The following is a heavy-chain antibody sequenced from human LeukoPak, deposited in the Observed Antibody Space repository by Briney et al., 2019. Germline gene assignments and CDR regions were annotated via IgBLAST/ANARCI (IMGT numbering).Heavy chain of an antibody. CDR1: GFTFSSYS. D-gene: IGHD3-22*01. Sequence: GGSLRLSCAASGFTFSSYSMNWVRQAPGKGLEWVSSISSSSSYIYYADSVKGRFTISRDNAKNSLYLQMNSLRAEDTAVYYCAKAEDYYDSSGPPAYWGQGTLVTVSS. CDR2: ISSSSSYI. CDR3: AKAEDYYDSSGPPAY. J-gene: IGHJ4*02. V-gene: IGHV3-21*01.